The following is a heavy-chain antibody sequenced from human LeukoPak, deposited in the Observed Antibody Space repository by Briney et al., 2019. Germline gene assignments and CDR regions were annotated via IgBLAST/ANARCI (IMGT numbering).Heavy chain of an antibody. CDR3: ARDWQWLVHSAFDI. CDR2: IYRGGST. CDR1: GFILSNNY. Sequence: PGGSLRLSCAASGFILSNNYMSWVRQAPGKGLEWVSVIYRGGSTYYADAVKGRFSISRDNSKNTLYLQMNSLRAEDTAVYYCARDWQWLVHSAFDIWGQGTMVTVSS. J-gene: IGHJ3*02. D-gene: IGHD6-19*01. V-gene: IGHV3-66*01.